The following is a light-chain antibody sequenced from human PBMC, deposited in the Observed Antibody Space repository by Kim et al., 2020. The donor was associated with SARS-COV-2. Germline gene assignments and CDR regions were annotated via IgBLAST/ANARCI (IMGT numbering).Light chain of an antibody. V-gene: IGKV3-15*01. J-gene: IGKJ1*01. CDR2: GAS. CDR3: QQYKDWQGT. CDR1: QSVSNN. Sequence: EIVMTQSPATLSVSPGERATLSCRASQSVSNNLAWYQQKPGQAPRLLIYGASTRATGIPARFSGSGSGTEFSLTISSLQSEDFAVYHCQQYKDWQGTFGQGTKVEIK.